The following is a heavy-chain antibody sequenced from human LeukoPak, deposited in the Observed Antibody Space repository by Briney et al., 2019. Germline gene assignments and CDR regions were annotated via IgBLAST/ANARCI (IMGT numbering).Heavy chain of an antibody. CDR2: INHSGST. V-gene: IGHV4-34*01. CDR3: ARAPQLGHMGV. CDR1: GGSFSGYY. J-gene: IGHJ6*03. Sequence: SETLSLTCAVYGGSFSGYYWSWIRQPPGKGLEWIGEINHSGSTNYNPSLKSRVTISVDTSKNQFSLKLSSVTAADTAVYYCARAPQLGHMGVWGKGTTVTVSS. D-gene: IGHD6-6*01.